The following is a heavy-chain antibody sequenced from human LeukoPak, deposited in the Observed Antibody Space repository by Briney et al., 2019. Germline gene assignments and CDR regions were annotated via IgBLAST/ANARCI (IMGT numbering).Heavy chain of an antibody. CDR2: IKEDGGET. J-gene: IGHJ4*02. CDR1: GFTFSSSW. CDR3: ARYYGDYGTHFDY. D-gene: IGHD4-17*01. Sequence: GGSLRLSCAASGFTFSSSWMTWVRQAPGKGLEWVANIKEDGGETNYVDSAKGRFTISRDNAKNSLYLQMNSLRAEDTAVYYCARYYGDYGTHFDYWGQGTLVIVSS. V-gene: IGHV3-7*01.